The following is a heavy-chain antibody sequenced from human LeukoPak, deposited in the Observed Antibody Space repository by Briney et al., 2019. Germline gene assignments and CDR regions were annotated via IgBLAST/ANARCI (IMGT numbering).Heavy chain of an antibody. J-gene: IGHJ6*02. Sequence: PGGSLRLSCAASGFTFSSYAMSWVRQAPGKGLDWVSTVSGSGVNTYYADSVKGRFTISRDNSKNTLYLQMNSLRAEGTAVYYCANNEGQLAFHGMDVWGQGTTVTVSS. CDR1: GFTFSSYA. V-gene: IGHV3-23*01. D-gene: IGHD6-13*01. CDR3: ANNEGQLAFHGMDV. CDR2: VSGSGVNT.